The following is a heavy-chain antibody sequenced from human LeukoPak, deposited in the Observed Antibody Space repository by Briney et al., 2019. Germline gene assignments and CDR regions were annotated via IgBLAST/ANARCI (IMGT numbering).Heavy chain of an antibody. CDR2: IIPIFGTA. J-gene: IGHJ4*02. D-gene: IGHD6-19*01. Sequence: SVKVSCKASGGTFSNYAISWVRQAPGQGLEWMGGIIPIFGTANYAQKFQGRVTITADESASTAYMELSSLGSEDMAVYYCARRSSGWSFDYWGQGTLVTVSS. V-gene: IGHV1-69*13. CDR1: GGTFSNYA. CDR3: ARRSSGWSFDY.